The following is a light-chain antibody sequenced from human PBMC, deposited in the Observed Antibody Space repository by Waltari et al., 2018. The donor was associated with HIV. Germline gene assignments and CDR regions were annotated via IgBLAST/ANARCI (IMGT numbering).Light chain of an antibody. CDR2: SVN. V-gene: IGLV1-44*01. Sequence: SVVNQPPSPSGPPGQRITSFPSGSRSNLVPDLVHYYQQLPGAAPKLLIYSVNQRPSGVPDRISGSKSGTAASLAITALQSEDEAVYYCASWDGEVKGYVFGSGTKVTV. J-gene: IGLJ1*01. CDR1: RSNLVPDL. CDR3: ASWDGEVKGYV.